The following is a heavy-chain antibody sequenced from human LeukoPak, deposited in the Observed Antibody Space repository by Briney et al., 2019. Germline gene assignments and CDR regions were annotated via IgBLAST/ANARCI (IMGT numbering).Heavy chain of an antibody. V-gene: IGHV3-21*01. CDR3: GRLSRDGYSFPDY. CDR2: ISSSSSYI. J-gene: IGHJ4*02. CDR1: GFTFSTYG. Sequence: PGGSLRLSCAASGFTFSTYGMSWVRQAPGKGLEWVSSISSSSSYIYYADSVKGRLTISRDNAKNSLYLQMDSLRAEDTAVYYCGRLSRDGYSFPDYWGQGTLVTVSS. D-gene: IGHD5-24*01.